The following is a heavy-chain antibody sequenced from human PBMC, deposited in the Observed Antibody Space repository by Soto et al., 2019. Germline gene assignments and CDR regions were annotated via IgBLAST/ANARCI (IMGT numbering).Heavy chain of an antibody. J-gene: IGHJ4*02. CDR1: GCTFTSYA. CDR2: INAGNGNT. V-gene: IGHV1-3*01. CDR3: ARDANYVDYYFDY. D-gene: IGHD4-17*01. Sequence: ASVKVSCKASGCTFTSYAMHWVRQAPGQRLEWMGWINAGNGNTKYSQKFQGRVTITRDTSASTAYMELSSLRSEDTAVYYCARDANYVDYYFDYWGQGTLVTVSS.